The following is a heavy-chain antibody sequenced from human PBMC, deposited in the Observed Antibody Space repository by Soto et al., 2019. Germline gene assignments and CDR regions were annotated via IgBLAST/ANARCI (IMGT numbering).Heavy chain of an antibody. J-gene: IGHJ6*02. CDR1: GFSLNTDGVG. V-gene: IGHV2-5*02. CDR2: IYWDDDK. CDR3: IQSRCGGDCLQSYASYYYYGMDV. Sequence: SGPTLVNPTQTLTLTCTFSGFSLNTDGVGVGWIRQPPGKALEWLALIYWDDDKRYIPSLESRLTITKDTSKNQVVLTMTNMDPVDTATYYCIQSRCGGDCLQSYASYYYYGMDVWGQGTTVTVSS. D-gene: IGHD2-21*02.